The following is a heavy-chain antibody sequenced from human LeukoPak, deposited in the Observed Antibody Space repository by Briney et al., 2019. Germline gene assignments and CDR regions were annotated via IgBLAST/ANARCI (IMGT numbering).Heavy chain of an antibody. CDR1: GYTFTSYY. Sequence: GASVKVSCKASGYTFTSYYLHWVRQAPGQGLEWMGIINPNGGSPSYAQKFQGRVTMTRDMSTSTVYMKLSSLRSKDTAIYYCATADTIFGVAIPAYWGQGTPVTVSS. CDR2: INPNGGSP. D-gene: IGHD3-3*01. CDR3: ATADTIFGVAIPAY. V-gene: IGHV1-46*01. J-gene: IGHJ4*02.